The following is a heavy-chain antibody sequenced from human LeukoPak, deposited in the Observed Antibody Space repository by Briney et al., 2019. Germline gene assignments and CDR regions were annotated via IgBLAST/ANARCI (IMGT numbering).Heavy chain of an antibody. CDR1: GGSFSGYY. D-gene: IGHD3-3*01. Sequence: SETLSLTCAVYGGSFSGYYWGWIRQPPGKGLEWIGEINHSGSTNYNPSLKSRVTISVDTSKNQFSLKLSSVTAADTAVYYCARGYDFWSGYFNGRKWFDPWGQGTLVTVSS. J-gene: IGHJ5*02. CDR2: INHSGST. V-gene: IGHV4-34*01. CDR3: ARGYDFWSGYFNGRKWFDP.